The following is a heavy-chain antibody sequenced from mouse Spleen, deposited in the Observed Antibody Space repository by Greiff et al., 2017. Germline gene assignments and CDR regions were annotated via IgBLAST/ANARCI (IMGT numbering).Heavy chain of an antibody. CDR2: IWGGGST. Sequence: VQLQQSGPGLVAPSQSLSITCTVSGFSLTSYGVDWVRQSPGKGLEWLGVIWGGGSTNYNSALKSRLSISKDNSKSQVFLKMNSLQTDDTAIYYCARNRDRYDGYFDVWGAGTTVTVSS. V-gene: IGHV2-6*01. D-gene: IGHD2-14*01. J-gene: IGHJ1*01. CDR3: ARNRDRYDGYFDV. CDR1: GFSLTSYG.